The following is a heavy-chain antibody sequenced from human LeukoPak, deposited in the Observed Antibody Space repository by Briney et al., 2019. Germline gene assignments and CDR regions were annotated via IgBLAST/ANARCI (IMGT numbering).Heavy chain of an antibody. CDR2: IYYSGST. J-gene: IGHJ6*02. V-gene: IGHV4-39*07. CDR3: ARPIPPPSGGEDV. D-gene: IGHD7-27*01. CDR1: GGSISSSSYY. Sequence: SETLSLTCTVSGGSISSSSYYWGWIRQPPGKGLEWIGSIYYSGSTNYNPSLKSRVTISVDTSKNQFSLKLSSVTAADTAVYYCARPIPPPSGGEDVWGQGTTVTVSS.